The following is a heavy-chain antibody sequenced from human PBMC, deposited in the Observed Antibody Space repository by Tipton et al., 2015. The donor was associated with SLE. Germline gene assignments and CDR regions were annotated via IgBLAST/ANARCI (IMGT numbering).Heavy chain of an antibody. CDR1: SVSLSSSDYY. Sequence: TLSLTCSVSSVSLSSSDYYWAWIRQSPGKGLEWIGNVYYSGRTNSNPSLKSRVTISVDTSKNQFSLKLTSVTAADTAIYYCARHGDRQWLVRDWGQGTLVTVSS. J-gene: IGHJ4*02. V-gene: IGHV4-39*01. CDR3: ARHGDRQWLVRD. D-gene: IGHD6-19*01. CDR2: VYYSGRT.